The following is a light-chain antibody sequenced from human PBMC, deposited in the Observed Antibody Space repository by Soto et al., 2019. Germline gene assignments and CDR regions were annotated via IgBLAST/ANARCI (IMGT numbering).Light chain of an antibody. CDR1: SSDVGSYNH. J-gene: IGLJ3*02. V-gene: IGLV2-8*01. Sequence: QSVLTQPPSASGSPGQSVTISCTGTSSDVGSYNHVFWYQQHPGKAPKLMIYEVNKRPSGVPDRFSGSKSGNTASLTVSGLQAEDEADYYCNSYAVTGTWVFGGGTKLTVL. CDR3: NSYAVTGTWV. CDR2: EVN.